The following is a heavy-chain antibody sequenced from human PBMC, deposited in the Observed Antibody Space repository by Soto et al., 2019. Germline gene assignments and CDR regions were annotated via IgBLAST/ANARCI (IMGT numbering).Heavy chain of an antibody. CDR2: IKQDGSEK. Sequence: EVQLVESGGGLVQPGGSLRLSCAASGFTFSSYWMSWVLQAPGKGLEWVANIKQDGSEKYYVDSVKGRFTISRDNAKNSLYLQMNSLRAEDTAVYYCPRCIAAADMDWFDPRGQGTLVTVSS. CDR1: GFTFSSYW. J-gene: IGHJ5*02. D-gene: IGHD6-13*01. V-gene: IGHV3-7*01. CDR3: PRCIAAADMDWFDP.